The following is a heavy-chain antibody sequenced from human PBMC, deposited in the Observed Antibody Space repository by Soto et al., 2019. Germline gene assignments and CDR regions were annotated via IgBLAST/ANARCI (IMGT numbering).Heavy chain of an antibody. CDR2: IYHSGST. CDR1: GGSISSFFYS. V-gene: IGHV4-30-2*01. J-gene: IGHJ4*02. D-gene: IGHD6-13*01. CDR3: ARERIAAAGAIDY. Sequence: PSETLSLTCAVSGGSISSFFYSWSWIRQPPGKGLEWIGYIYHSGSTYYNPSLKSRVTISVDRSKNQFSLKLSSVTAADTAVYYCARERIAAAGAIDYWGQGTLVTVSS.